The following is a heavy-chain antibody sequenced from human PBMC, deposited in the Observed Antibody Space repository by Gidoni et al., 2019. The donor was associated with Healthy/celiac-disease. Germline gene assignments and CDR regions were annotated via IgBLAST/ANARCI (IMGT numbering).Heavy chain of an antibody. CDR2: IKQDGSEK. D-gene: IGHD6-6*01. CDR3: ARVGAARRSWNAFDI. Sequence: EVQLVESGGGLVQPGGSLRLSCAASGFPFSSYWMSWVRQAPGKGLEWVANIKQDGSEKYYVDSVKGRFTISRDNAKNSLYLQMNSLRAEDTAVYYCARVGAARRSWNAFDIWGQGTMVTVSS. V-gene: IGHV3-7*05. J-gene: IGHJ3*02. CDR1: GFPFSSYW.